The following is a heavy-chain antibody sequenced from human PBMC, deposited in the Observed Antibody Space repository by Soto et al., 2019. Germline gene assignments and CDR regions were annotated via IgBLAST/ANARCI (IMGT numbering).Heavy chain of an antibody. CDR1: GGSLSNYA. CDR2: IIPVSGTT. Sequence: VQVVQSGAEVKSPGSSVKISCKPSGGSLSNYALSWVRQAPGQGVEWMGGIIPVSGTTKYAQKFEGRLMMTADESTTTAYMELSGLRYEDTAIYYCARGGRWDSLSSASATFDYWGQGTLVTVSS. V-gene: IGHV1-69*12. D-gene: IGHD1-26*01. CDR3: ARGGRWDSLSSASATFDY. J-gene: IGHJ4*02.